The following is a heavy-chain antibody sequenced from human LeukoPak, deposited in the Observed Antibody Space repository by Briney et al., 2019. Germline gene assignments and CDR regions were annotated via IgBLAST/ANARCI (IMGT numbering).Heavy chain of an antibody. J-gene: IGHJ6*02. CDR3: ASSLQLPDYYGMDV. Sequence: GGSLRLSCAASGFTFSSYWMHWVRQAPGKGLVWVSRINSDGSSTSYADSVKGRFTISRDNAKNTLYLQMNSLRAEDTAVYYCASSLQLPDYYGMDVWGQGTTVTVSS. D-gene: IGHD5-24*01. V-gene: IGHV3-74*01. CDR2: INSDGSST. CDR1: GFTFSSYW.